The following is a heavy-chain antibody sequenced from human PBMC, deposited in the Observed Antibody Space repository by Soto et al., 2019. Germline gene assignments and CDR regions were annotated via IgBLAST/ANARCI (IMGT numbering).Heavy chain of an antibody. Sequence: EVQLLESGGGLVQPGGSLRLSCAASGFTFSSYAMSWVRQAPGKGLEWVSAISGSGGSTYYADSVKGRFTISRDNPRDSVSLQMSSMRAEATAVYYLAKDGQLTVYYYFGMDVWGEGTTVTLSS. CDR3: AKDGQLTVYYYFGMDV. V-gene: IGHV3-23*01. CDR1: GFTFSSYA. D-gene: IGHD1-1*01. CDR2: ISGSGGST. J-gene: IGHJ6*04.